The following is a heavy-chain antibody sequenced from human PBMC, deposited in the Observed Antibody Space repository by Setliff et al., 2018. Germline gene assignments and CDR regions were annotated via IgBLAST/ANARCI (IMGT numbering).Heavy chain of an antibody. CDR3: ARMTGFLYMDV. D-gene: IGHD3-3*01. Sequence: PSETLSLTCTVSGGSVGNSYYYWNWIRQPPGKGLEWIGSLYHSGTTYYNPSLRSRVTMSVDTSKNHVSLKLSSVTAADTAVYYCARMTGFLYMDVWGKGTPVTVSS. CDR2: LYHSGTT. V-gene: IGHV4-39*02. CDR1: GGSVGNSYYY. J-gene: IGHJ6*03.